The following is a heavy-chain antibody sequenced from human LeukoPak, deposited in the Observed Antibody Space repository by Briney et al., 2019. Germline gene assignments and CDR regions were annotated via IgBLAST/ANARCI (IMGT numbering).Heavy chain of an antibody. Sequence: GGSLRLSCAACGFTFSRSWMIWVRQAPGKGLEWVANIKEDGSQKFYVDSVKGRFTISRDNARNSLYLQMSSLRAEDTAVYYCARGFGDCWGQGTLVTVSS. CDR2: IKEDGSQK. D-gene: IGHD3-10*01. J-gene: IGHJ4*02. CDR3: ARGFGDC. V-gene: IGHV3-7*04. CDR1: GFTFSRSW.